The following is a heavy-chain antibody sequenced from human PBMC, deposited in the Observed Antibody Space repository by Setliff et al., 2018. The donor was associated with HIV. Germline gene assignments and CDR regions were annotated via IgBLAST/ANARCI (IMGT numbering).Heavy chain of an antibody. Sequence: ASETLSLTCAVYGGAFNDHYWNWIRQPPGEGLQWIGEINHSGNINYNPSLRSRVTMSVDTSKKQFSLNVTSVTAADTAVYYCARGTYYNGGHLPLDSWGQGALVTVSS. J-gene: IGHJ4*02. V-gene: IGHV4-34*01. CDR3: ARGTYYNGGHLPLDS. D-gene: IGHD2-8*01. CDR2: INHSGNI. CDR1: GGAFNDHY.